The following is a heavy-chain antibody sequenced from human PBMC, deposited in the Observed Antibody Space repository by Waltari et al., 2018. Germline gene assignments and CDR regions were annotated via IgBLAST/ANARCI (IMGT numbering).Heavy chain of an antibody. Sequence: QMELQESGPRLVKPSETLSLTCNVSGDSISGSRNYWAWLRQPPGKNLQWIGCIYYSGTTYYNPSLKVRFAISVDTSRNQFSLNVNSVTAADTGIYYCARQLRFVDWIPRYFDSWGRGTLATVSS. J-gene: IGHJ4*02. CDR3: ARQLRFVDWIPRYFDS. CDR1: GDSISGSRNY. V-gene: IGHV4-39*01. D-gene: IGHD3-3*01. CDR2: IYYSGTT.